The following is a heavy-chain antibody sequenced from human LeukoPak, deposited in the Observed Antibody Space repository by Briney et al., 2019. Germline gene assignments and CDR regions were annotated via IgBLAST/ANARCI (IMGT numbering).Heavy chain of an antibody. V-gene: IGHV3-48*04. Sequence: GGSLRLSCAASGFTFSSYSTNWVRQAPGKGLEWVSYISSSSSTIYYADSVKGRFTISRDNAKNSLYLQMNSLRAEDTAVYYCAREVGSYADYWGQGTLVTVSS. CDR2: ISSSSSTI. J-gene: IGHJ4*02. CDR3: AREVGSYADY. CDR1: GFTFSSYS. D-gene: IGHD1-26*01.